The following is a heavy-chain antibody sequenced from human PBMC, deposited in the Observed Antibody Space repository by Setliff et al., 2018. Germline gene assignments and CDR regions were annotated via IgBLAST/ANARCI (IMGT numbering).Heavy chain of an antibody. Sequence: GGSLRLSCAASGFTFSNAWMSWVRQAPGKGLEWVGRIKSKTDGGTTDYAAPVKGRFTTSRDDSKNTLYLQMNSLKTEDTAVYYCTTDHPGGGSTWWGQGTLVTVSS. CDR2: IKSKTDGGTT. J-gene: IGHJ4*02. V-gene: IGHV3-15*01. D-gene: IGHD3-16*01. CDR3: TTDHPGGGSTW. CDR1: GFTFSNAW.